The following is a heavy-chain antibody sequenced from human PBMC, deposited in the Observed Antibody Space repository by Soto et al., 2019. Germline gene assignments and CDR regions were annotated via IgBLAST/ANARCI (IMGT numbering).Heavy chain of an antibody. CDR2: IYYSGST. D-gene: IGHD3-22*01. V-gene: IGHV4-30-4*01. CDR1: GGSISSGDYY. J-gene: IGHJ4*02. CDR3: ARVPKNYYDSSGYLGLDY. Sequence: QVQLQESGPGLVKPSQTLSLTCTVSGGSISSGDYYWSWIRQPPGKGLEWIGYIYYSGSTYYNPSLKSRVTISVDTSKKQFSLKLSSVTAADTAVYYCARVPKNYYDSSGYLGLDYWGQGTLVTVSS.